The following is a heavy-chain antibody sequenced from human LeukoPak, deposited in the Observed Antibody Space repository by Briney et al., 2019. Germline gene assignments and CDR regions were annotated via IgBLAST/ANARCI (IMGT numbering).Heavy chain of an antibody. CDR3: ARDRGSGIVVVVAATRTNAFDI. V-gene: IGHV1-18*01. J-gene: IGHJ3*02. D-gene: IGHD2-15*01. Sequence: ASVKVSCKASGYTFTSYGISWVRQAPGQGLEWMGWISAYNGNTNYAQKLQGRVTMTTDTSTSTAYMELRSLRSDDTAVYYRARDRGSGIVVVVAATRTNAFDIWGQGTMVTVSS. CDR1: GYTFTSYG. CDR2: ISAYNGNT.